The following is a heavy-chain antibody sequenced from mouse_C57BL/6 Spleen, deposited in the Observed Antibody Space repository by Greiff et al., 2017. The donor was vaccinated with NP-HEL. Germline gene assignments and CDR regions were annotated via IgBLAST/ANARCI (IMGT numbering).Heavy chain of an antibody. CDR3: ARNGNWAHWYFDV. CDR1: GFSLTSYG. Sequence: VQLQQSGPGLVQPSQSLSITCTVSGFSLTSYGVHWVRQSPGKGLEWLGVIWSGGSTDYNAAFISRLSISKDNSKSQVFFKKNSLQADDTAIYYCARNGNWAHWYFDVWGTGTTVTVSS. CDR2: IWSGGST. J-gene: IGHJ1*03. V-gene: IGHV2-2*01. D-gene: IGHD4-1*02.